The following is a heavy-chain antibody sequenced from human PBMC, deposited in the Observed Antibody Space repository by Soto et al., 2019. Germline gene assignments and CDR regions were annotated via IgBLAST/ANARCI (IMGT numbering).Heavy chain of an antibody. V-gene: IGHV4-4*02. D-gene: IGHD3-22*01. Sequence: QVQLQESGPGLVKPSGTLSLTCAVSGGSISSNNWWSWVRQPPGKGLEWIGEIYHSGSTNYNPSLESRVTILVDKSKNKFSLNLSSVTAADTAGYYCARRADYYASSGTFDYWGQGTLVTVSS. CDR1: GGSISSNNW. J-gene: IGHJ4*02. CDR3: ARRADYYASSGTFDY. CDR2: IYHSGST.